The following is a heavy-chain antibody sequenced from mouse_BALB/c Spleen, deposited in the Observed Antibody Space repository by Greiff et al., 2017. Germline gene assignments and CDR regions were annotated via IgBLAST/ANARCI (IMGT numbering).Heavy chain of an antibody. J-gene: IGHJ2*01. V-gene: IGHV2-2*02. CDR3: ARGLSYYFDY. Sequence: QVQLKQSGPGLVQPSQSLSIACTVSGFSLTSYGVHWVRQSPGKGLEWLGVIWSGGSTDYNAAFISRLSISKDNSKSQVFFKMNSLQANDTAIYYCARGLSYYFDYWGQGTTLTVSS. CDR2: IWSGGST. CDR1: GFSLTSYG.